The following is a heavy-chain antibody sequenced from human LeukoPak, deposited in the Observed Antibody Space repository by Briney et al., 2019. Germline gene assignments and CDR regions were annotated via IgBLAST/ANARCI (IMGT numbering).Heavy chain of an antibody. J-gene: IGHJ5*02. Sequence: GGSLRLSCAASGFIFNAYGMSWVRQAPGKGLEWVSAISGSGGSTNYADSVKGRFTISRDNSKNTLYLQMNSLRAEDTAVYYCAKAPYVYGSGSNWFDPWGQGTLVTVSS. D-gene: IGHD3-10*01. CDR2: ISGSGGST. V-gene: IGHV3-23*01. CDR3: AKAPYVYGSGSNWFDP. CDR1: GFIFNAYG.